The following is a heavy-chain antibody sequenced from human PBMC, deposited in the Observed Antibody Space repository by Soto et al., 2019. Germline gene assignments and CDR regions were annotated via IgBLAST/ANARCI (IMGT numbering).Heavy chain of an antibody. J-gene: IGHJ3*02. V-gene: IGHV3-23*01. Sequence: GGSLRLSCAASGFTFSSYAMSWVRQAPGKGLEWVSAISGSGGSTYYADSVKGRFTISTDNSKNTLYLQMNSLRAEDTAVYYCAKVDYYDFWSGYYTQPGAFDIWGQGTMVTVSS. CDR3: AKVDYYDFWSGYYTQPGAFDI. D-gene: IGHD3-3*01. CDR1: GFTFSSYA. CDR2: ISGSGGST.